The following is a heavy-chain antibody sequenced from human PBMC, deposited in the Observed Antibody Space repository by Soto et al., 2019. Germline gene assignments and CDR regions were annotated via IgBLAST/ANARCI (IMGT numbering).Heavy chain of an antibody. CDR3: ARDFPYCGSTSCCSAAPKY. V-gene: IGHV3-30-3*01. J-gene: IGHJ4*02. Sequence: HPGGSLRLSCAASGFSFSNYAMHWVRQTPDKGLEWVAVMSHDGSSSFYADSVKGRFTISRDNSKTTLYLQMNSLSTEDTAVYYCARDFPYCGSTSCCSAAPKYWGQGTLVTVSS. D-gene: IGHD2-2*01. CDR2: MSHDGSSS. CDR1: GFSFSNYA.